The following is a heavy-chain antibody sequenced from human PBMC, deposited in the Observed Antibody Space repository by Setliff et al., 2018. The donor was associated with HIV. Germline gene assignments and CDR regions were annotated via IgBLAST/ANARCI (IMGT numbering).Heavy chain of an antibody. D-gene: IGHD2-15*01. J-gene: IGHJ6*03. V-gene: IGHV1-18*01. CDR2: ISASNGKT. CDR1: GYIFSTYG. CDR3: AKTPPHPHYYYYMDV. Sequence: ASVKVSCKASGYIFSTYGISWVRQAPGQGLEGRGWISASNGKTHYAQKVQGRVTLTTDTSTNTAYMELRSLRSDTAAVYYSAKTPPHPHYYYYMDVWGKGTTVTVSS.